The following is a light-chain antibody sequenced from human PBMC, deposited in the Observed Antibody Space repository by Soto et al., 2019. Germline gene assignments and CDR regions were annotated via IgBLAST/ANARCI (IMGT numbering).Light chain of an antibody. J-gene: IGKJ1*01. Sequence: DIQMTQSPSSLFASVGDRVTITCRASQGIRNNLGWYQQRPGEAPKRLIYGASSLQRGVPSRFSGSGSGTEFTLTLSSLRPEDSATYYCLQHASYPRTFGQGTKLEIK. V-gene: IGKV1-17*01. CDR2: GAS. CDR3: LQHASYPRT. CDR1: QGIRNN.